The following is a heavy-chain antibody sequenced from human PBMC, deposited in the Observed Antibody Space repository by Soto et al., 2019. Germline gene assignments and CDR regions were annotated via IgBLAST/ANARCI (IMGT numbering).Heavy chain of an antibody. CDR3: ARQGLPYRGSGYYDAMDV. CDR2: LYTEGTT. Sequence: GGSLRLSCVASGLTVSHNYMAWVRQAPEMGLEWVSILYTEGTTYYADSVKGRFTISRDSSKNTLFLQMDSLRAEDTAVYYCARQGLPYRGSGYYDAMDVWGRGTTVTVSS. J-gene: IGHJ6*02. V-gene: IGHV3-53*01. D-gene: IGHD1-26*01. CDR1: GLTVSHNY.